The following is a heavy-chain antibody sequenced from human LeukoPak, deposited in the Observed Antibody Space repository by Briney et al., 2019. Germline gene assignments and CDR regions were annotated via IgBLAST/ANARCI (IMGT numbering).Heavy chain of an antibody. CDR1: GGTFSSYA. J-gene: IGHJ5*02. V-gene: IGHV1-18*01. D-gene: IGHD5/OR15-5a*01. CDR3: AREVSPGWFDP. Sequence: GASVKVSCKASGGTFSSYAISWVRQAPGQGLEWMGWISAYNGNTNYAQKLQGRVTMTTDTSTSTAYMELRSLRSDDTAVYYCAREVSPGWFDPWGQGTLVTVSS. CDR2: ISAYNGNT.